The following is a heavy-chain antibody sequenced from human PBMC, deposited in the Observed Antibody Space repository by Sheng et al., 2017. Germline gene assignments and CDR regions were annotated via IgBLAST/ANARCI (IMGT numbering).Heavy chain of an antibody. CDR3: ARVRYYYGSGSYFTWFDP. Sequence: QLRLQESGSGLVKPSQTLSLTCAVSGGSISSGGYSWSWIRQPPGKGLEWIGYIYHSGSTYYNPSLKSRVTISVDRSKNQFSLKLSSVTATDTAVYYCARVRYYYGSGSYFTWFDPWGQGTLVTVSS. CDR2: IYHSGST. CDR1: GGSISSGGYS. D-gene: IGHD3-10*01. J-gene: IGHJ5*02. V-gene: IGHV4-30-2*01.